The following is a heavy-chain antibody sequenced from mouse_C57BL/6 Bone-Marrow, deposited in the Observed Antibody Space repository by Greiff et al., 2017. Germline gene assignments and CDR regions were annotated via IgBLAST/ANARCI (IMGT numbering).Heavy chain of an antibody. Sequence: QVQLKESGAELVRPGASVTLSCKASGYTFTDYEMHWVKQTPVHGLEWIGAIDPETGGTAYNQKFKGKAILTADKSSSTAYMELRSLTSEDSAVFYCTNGSSYGYAMDYWGQGTSVTVSS. CDR2: IDPETGGT. CDR3: TNGSSYGYAMDY. J-gene: IGHJ4*01. CDR1: GYTFTDYE. V-gene: IGHV1-15*01. D-gene: IGHD1-1*01.